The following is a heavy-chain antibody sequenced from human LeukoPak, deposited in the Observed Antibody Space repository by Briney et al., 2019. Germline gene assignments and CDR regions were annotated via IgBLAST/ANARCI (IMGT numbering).Heavy chain of an antibody. Sequence: GGSLRLSCAASGFTFSGYAMSWVRQAPGKGLEWVSAISGSGDYIQYADSVRGRFHISRGNSNNTLYLQMNSLRAEDTAVYYCARDPWGSSSFWGQGTLVTVSS. V-gene: IGHV3-23*01. CDR2: ISGSGDYI. CDR3: ARDPWGSSSF. D-gene: IGHD6-6*01. J-gene: IGHJ4*02. CDR1: GFTFSGYA.